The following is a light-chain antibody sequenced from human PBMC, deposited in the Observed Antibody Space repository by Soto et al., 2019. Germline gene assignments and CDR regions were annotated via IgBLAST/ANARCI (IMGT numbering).Light chain of an antibody. CDR1: QSVISY. CDR2: DAS. CDR3: LHRGNPMT. V-gene: IGKV3-11*01. Sequence: EIVLTQSPATLSLSPGDTATLSCRARQSVISYLAWYQQKPGQAPRLLIYDASTRATCIPARFSGGGSGTDFTLTSTRLEPEDFAVYYCLHRGNPMTFGQGTRLEIQ. J-gene: IGKJ5*01.